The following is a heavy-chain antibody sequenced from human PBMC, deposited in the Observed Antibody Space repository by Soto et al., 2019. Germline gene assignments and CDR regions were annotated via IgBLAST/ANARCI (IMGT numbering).Heavy chain of an antibody. CDR2: ISHDGGAV. V-gene: IGHV3-30*18. CDR1: GFSFSTTG. CDR3: AKYLYSSDWFNFFDS. J-gene: IGHJ5*01. D-gene: IGHD6-19*01. Sequence: QVQLVESGGGVVQPGRSLRLSCAASGFSFSTTGMHWFRQAQGKGLEWVAMISHDGGAVHFADSVKGRFTISRDDSTNTLYLQMNSLRPEDTAVYYCAKYLYSSDWFNFFDSWGQGSLVTVSS.